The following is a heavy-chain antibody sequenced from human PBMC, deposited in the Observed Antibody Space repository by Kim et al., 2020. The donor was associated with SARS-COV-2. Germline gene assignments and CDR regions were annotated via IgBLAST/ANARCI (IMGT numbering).Heavy chain of an antibody. V-gene: IGHV3-33*01. D-gene: IGHD6-19*01. CDR3: ARDRGAVAGIDYYYYGMDA. CDR2: IWYDGSNK. J-gene: IGHJ6*02. CDR1: GFTFSSYG. Sequence: GGSLRLSCAASGFTFSSYGMHWVRQAPGKGLEWVAGIWYDGSNKYYADSVKGRFTISRDNSKNTLYLQMNSLRAEDTAVYYCARDRGAVAGIDYYYYGMDARGRGTPVTVSS.